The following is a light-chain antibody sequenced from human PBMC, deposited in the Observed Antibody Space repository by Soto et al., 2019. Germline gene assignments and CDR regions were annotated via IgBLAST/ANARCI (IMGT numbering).Light chain of an antibody. Sequence: QSALTQPPSASGTPGQRVTISCSGSSSNIGTNTVNWYRQPPTPGAAPKLLIYTDDRRPSGVPDRFSGSKSGTSASLAISGLQSEDEADYYCAAWDDSLNGVLFGGGTKLTVL. CDR2: TDD. J-gene: IGLJ2*01. CDR1: SSNIGTNT. CDR3: AAWDDSLNGVL. V-gene: IGLV1-44*01.